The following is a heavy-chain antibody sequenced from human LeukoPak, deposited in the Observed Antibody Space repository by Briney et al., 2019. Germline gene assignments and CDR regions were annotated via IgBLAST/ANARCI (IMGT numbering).Heavy chain of an antibody. CDR2: ISGSGGST. Sequence: GGSLRLSCAASGFTFSSYVMSWVRQAPGKGLECVSAISGSGGSTYYADSVKGRFTISRDNSKNTLYLQMNSLRAEDTAVYYCAKGDHYYDSSGYYTTKGYYFDYWGQGTLVTVSS. CDR3: AKGDHYYDSSGYYTTKGYYFDY. V-gene: IGHV3-23*01. CDR1: GFTFSSYV. D-gene: IGHD3-22*01. J-gene: IGHJ4*02.